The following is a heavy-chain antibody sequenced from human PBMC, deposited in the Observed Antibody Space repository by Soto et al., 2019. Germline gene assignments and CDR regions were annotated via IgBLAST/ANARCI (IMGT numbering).Heavy chain of an antibody. V-gene: IGHV1-69*01. CDR3: AMEQWSHLSSFEHYNGMDV. D-gene: IGHD1-1*01. CDR2: IMPVSGAA. Sequence: QVHLVQSGPEVKKPGSSVKVSCRASAGTFTNSIISWVRQARGQGLEWLGAIMPVSGAAIYAQIFKGRITITAAESTSTVYMELSSLRSDDTAVYYCAMEQWSHLSSFEHYNGMDVWGQGTPVTVSS. J-gene: IGHJ6*02. CDR1: AGTFTNSI.